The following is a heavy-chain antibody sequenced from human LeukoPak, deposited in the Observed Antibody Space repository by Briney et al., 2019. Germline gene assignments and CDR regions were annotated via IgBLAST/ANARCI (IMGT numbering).Heavy chain of an antibody. J-gene: IGHJ3*02. CDR2: ISYDGSNK. V-gene: IGHV3-30*04. CDR3: ARLMGDYVWGSYRTYDAFDI. CDR1: GFTFSSYA. D-gene: IGHD3-16*02. Sequence: GGSLRLSCAASGFTFSSYAMHWVRQAPGKGLEWVTVISYDGSNKYYADSVRGRFTISRDNSKNTLYLQMNSLRAEDTAVYYCARLMGDYVWGSYRTYDAFDIWGQGTMVTVSS.